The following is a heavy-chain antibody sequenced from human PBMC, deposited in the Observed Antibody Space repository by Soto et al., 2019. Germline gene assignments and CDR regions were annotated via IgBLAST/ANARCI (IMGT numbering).Heavy chain of an antibody. CDR2: ISYDGSNK. CDR3: AKVPSYCSSTSCSRSRPGMDV. V-gene: IGHV3-30*18. CDR1: GFTFSSYG. D-gene: IGHD2-2*01. J-gene: IGHJ6*02. Sequence: GVSLGLSCAASGFTFSSYGMHWVRQAPGKGVEWVAVISYDGSNKYYADSVKGRFTISRDNSKNTLYLQMNSLRAEDTAVYYCAKVPSYCSSTSCSRSRPGMDVWGQGTTVTVSS.